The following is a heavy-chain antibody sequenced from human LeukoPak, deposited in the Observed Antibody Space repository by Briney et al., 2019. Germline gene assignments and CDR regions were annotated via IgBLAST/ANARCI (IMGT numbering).Heavy chain of an antibody. D-gene: IGHD3-22*01. J-gene: IGHJ4*02. CDR3: ARESDLQRYCESSGYVY. CDR2: IRSKVYGGTP. V-gene: IGHV3-49*04. CDR1: GFTFGDYA. Sequence: GGSLRLSCTASGFTFGDYAMTWVRQAPGKGLEWVGFIRSKVYGGTPEYAASVKGRFTISRDDSKGIAYLQMNSLKTEDTAVYYCARESDLQRYCESSGYVYWGQGTLVTVSS.